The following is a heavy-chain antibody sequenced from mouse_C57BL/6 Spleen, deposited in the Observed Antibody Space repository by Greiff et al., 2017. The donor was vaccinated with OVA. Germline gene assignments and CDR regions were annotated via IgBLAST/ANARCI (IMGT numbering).Heavy chain of an antibody. Sequence: VQRVESGPGLVAPSQCLSITCTVSGFSLTSYAISWVRQPPGKGLEWLGVIWTGGGTNYNSALKSRLSISKDNSKSQVFLKMNSLQTDDTARYYCARSPYDYDRYFDVWGTGTTVTVSS. D-gene: IGHD2-4*01. V-gene: IGHV2-9-1*01. J-gene: IGHJ1*03. CDR1: GFSLTSYA. CDR2: IWTGGGT. CDR3: ARSPYDYDRYFDV.